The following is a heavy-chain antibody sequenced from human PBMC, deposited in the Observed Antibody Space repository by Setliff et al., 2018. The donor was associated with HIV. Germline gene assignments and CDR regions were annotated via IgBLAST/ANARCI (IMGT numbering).Heavy chain of an antibody. CDR1: GFTFNSYG. V-gene: IGHV3-33*06. D-gene: IGHD3-10*01. CDR3: SKEKFTFTVVRGVIDS. CDR2: IWYDASKK. J-gene: IGHJ4*02. Sequence: GGSLRLSCAASGFTFNSYGMHWVRQAPGKGLEWVALIWYDASKKEYAESVKGRFNILRDDSKKTVDLQMNSLRAEDTAFYYCSKEKFTFTVVRGVIDSWGQGTLVTVSS.